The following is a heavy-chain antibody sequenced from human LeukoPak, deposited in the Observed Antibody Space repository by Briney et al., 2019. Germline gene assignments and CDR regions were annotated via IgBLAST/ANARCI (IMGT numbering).Heavy chain of an antibody. Sequence: GGSLRLSCAASGFTFDDYGMSWVRQAPGKGLEWVSGINWNGGSTGYADSVKGRFTISRDNAKNSLYLQMNSLRAEDTALYYCARDESYYDSSGYYNYFDYWGQGTLVTVSS. V-gene: IGHV3-20*04. J-gene: IGHJ4*02. CDR2: INWNGGST. CDR3: ARDESYYDSSGYYNYFDY. CDR1: GFTFDDYG. D-gene: IGHD3-22*01.